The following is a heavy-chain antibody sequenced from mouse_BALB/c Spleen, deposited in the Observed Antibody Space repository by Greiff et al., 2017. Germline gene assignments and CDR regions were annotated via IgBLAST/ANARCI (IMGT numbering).Heavy chain of an antibody. V-gene: IGHV3-5*02. Sequence: EVKLQESGPGLVKPSQTVSLTCTVTGISITTGNYRWSWIRQFPGNKLEWIGYIYYSGTITYNPSLTSRTTITRDTSKNQFFLDMNSLTAEDTATNYCARDDGNYVGFDYWGQGTTLTVSS. J-gene: IGHJ2*01. CDR2: IYYSGTI. D-gene: IGHD2-1*01. CDR1: GISITTGNYR. CDR3: ARDDGNYVGFDY.